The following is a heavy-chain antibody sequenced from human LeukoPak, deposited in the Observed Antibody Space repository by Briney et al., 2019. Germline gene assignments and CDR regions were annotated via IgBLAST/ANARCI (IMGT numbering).Heavy chain of an antibody. CDR3: ARSLDF. CDR1: GFTLSNYW. V-gene: IGHV3-7*01. Sequence: GGPLRLSCEVSGFTLSNYWMDWVRQAPGKGLEWVANIKQDGSEKYCVDSVKGRFTISRDNAKNSVYLQMNSLRVEDTAVYYCARSLDFWGQGTLVTVSS. J-gene: IGHJ4*02. CDR2: IKQDGSEK.